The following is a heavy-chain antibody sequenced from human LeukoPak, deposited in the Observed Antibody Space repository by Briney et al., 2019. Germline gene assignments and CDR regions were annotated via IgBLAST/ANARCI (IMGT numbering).Heavy chain of an antibody. D-gene: IGHD3-9*01. J-gene: IGHJ1*01. CDR1: GFTLSSYG. Sequence: GRSLRLSCAASGFTLSSYGMHWVRQAPGKGLELVAAISYDGSNKFYADSVKGRFTISRDNSKNTLYLQMNSLRAEDTAVYYCAKDPPLYFDWPEGYFQHWGQGTLVTVSS. V-gene: IGHV3-30*18. CDR3: AKDPPLYFDWPEGYFQH. CDR2: ISYDGSNK.